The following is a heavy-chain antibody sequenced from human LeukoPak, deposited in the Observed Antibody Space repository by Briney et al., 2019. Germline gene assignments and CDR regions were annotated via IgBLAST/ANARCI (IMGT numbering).Heavy chain of an antibody. J-gene: IGHJ6*02. CDR2: IYPGDSDT. Sequence: GESLKISCKGSGYSFTSYWIGWVRQMPGKGLEWMGIIYPGDSDTRYSPSLQGQVTISADKSISTAYLQWSSLKASDTAMYYCARNGLVAVAGGDYYYYYGMDVWGQGTTVTVSS. CDR3: ARNGLVAVAGGDYYYYYGMDV. V-gene: IGHV5-51*01. CDR1: GYSFTSYW. D-gene: IGHD6-19*01.